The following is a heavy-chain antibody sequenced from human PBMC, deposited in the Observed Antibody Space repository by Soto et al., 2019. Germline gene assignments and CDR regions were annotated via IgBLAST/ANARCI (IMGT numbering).Heavy chain of an antibody. J-gene: IGHJ4*02. Sequence: QLQLQESGPGLVKPSETLSLTCTVSGDSISGSPYYWGWIRQPPGKGLEWIASIFYDGYTYYTPSLKSRAITSVDTSKSQFSLKLTSVAAADTAIYFVARLQTAVPHYWGQGTLVIVSS. CDR3: ARLQTAVPHY. D-gene: IGHD6-13*01. CDR1: GDSISGSPYY. CDR2: IFYDGYT. V-gene: IGHV4-39*01.